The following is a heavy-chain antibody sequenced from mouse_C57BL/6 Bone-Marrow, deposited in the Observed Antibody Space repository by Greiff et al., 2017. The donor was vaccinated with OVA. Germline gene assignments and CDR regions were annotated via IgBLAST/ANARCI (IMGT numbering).Heavy chain of an antibody. Sequence: EVQRVESGGGLVKPGGSLKLSCAASGFTFSDYGMHWVRQAPEKGLEWVAYISSGSSTIYYADTVKGRFTISRDNAKNTLFLQMTSLRSEDTAMYYCARIRDGPWFAYWGQGTLVTVSA. CDR3: ARIRDGPWFAY. D-gene: IGHD2-3*01. V-gene: IGHV5-17*01. J-gene: IGHJ3*01. CDR2: ISSGSSTI. CDR1: GFTFSDYG.